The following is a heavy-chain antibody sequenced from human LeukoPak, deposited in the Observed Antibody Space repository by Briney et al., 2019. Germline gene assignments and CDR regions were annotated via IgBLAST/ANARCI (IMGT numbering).Heavy chain of an antibody. J-gene: IGHJ4*02. CDR1: GGSISSHY. CDR2: IYYSGST. V-gene: IGHV4-59*11. CDR3: ARETLPFLVD. Sequence: SETLSLTCTVSGGSISSHYWSWLRQPPGKGLEWIGYIYYSGSTNYNPSLKSRVNISVDTSKNQFSLKLSSVTAADTAVYYCARETLPFLVDWGQGTLVTVSS. D-gene: IGHD2-15*01.